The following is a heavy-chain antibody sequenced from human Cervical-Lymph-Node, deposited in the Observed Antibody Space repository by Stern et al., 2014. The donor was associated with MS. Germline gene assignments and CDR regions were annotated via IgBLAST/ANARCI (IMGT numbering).Heavy chain of an antibody. D-gene: IGHD5-24*01. Sequence: QVQLQESGPGLVKPSQTLSLTCAVTGGSISSAEYYWGWIRQSPGKGLEWMGYIHNSGTTYYNPSLKSRVTISVDTSKNQFSLKVRSVTAADTAVYYCSRDADAYSLVFGYWGRGTLVTVSS. J-gene: IGHJ4*02. CDR3: SRDADAYSLVFGY. V-gene: IGHV4-30-4*01. CDR2: IHNSGTT. CDR1: GGSISSAEYY.